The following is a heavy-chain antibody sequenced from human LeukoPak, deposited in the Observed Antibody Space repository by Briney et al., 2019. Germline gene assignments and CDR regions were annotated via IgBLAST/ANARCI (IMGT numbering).Heavy chain of an antibody. CDR2: ISSSSSTI. Sequence: GGSLRLSCAASEFTFSSYSMNWVRQAPGKGLEWVSYISSSSSTIYYADSVKGRFTISRDNAKNSVYLQMSSLRAEDTAVYYCARGGKLLFFDYWGQGTLVTVSS. CDR1: EFTFSSYS. D-gene: IGHD2-15*01. CDR3: ARGGKLLFFDY. J-gene: IGHJ4*02. V-gene: IGHV3-48*01.